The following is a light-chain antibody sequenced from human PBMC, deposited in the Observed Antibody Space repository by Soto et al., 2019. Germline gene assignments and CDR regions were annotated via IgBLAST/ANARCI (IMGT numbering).Light chain of an antibody. J-gene: IGKJ1*01. V-gene: IGKV1-5*03. Sequence: DIQMTQSPSTLSASVGDRVTITCRASQTFRASLAWYQQKPGKAPKLLIYKASTLESGVPSRFSGSGSETDFTLTISSLQPDDFATYYCQQYNNYGSWTFGQGTKVEIK. CDR3: QQYNNYGSWT. CDR2: KAS. CDR1: QTFRAS.